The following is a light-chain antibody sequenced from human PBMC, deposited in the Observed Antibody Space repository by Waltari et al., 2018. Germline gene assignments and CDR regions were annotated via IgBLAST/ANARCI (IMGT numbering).Light chain of an antibody. CDR3: LQRSLWPWT. Sequence: IVLTQSPATLSLSPGERATLPCRASQPVSTYLAWFQQKPGQAPSLLIYDASNRAPGIPARFSGSGSGTDFSLTISSLEPEDFAVYYCLQRSLWPWTFGQGTKVAVK. J-gene: IGKJ1*01. V-gene: IGKV3-11*01. CDR1: QPVSTY. CDR2: DAS.